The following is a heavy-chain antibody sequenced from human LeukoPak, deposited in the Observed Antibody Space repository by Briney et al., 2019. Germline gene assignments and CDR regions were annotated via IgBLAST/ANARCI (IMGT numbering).Heavy chain of an antibody. CDR1: GGSFSGYY. J-gene: IGHJ6*03. Sequence: PSETLSFTCAVDGGSFSGYYWSWIRQPPGKGLEWIGEVNHSGDTNYNPSLKSRVTISVDTSKNQFSLKLSSVTAADTSVYYCARGDPHTVVQGVLGIKHHYYYMDVWGKGTTVTVSS. CDR2: VNHSGDT. V-gene: IGHV4-34*01. CDR3: ARGDPHTVVQGVLGIKHHYYYMDV. D-gene: IGHD3-10*01.